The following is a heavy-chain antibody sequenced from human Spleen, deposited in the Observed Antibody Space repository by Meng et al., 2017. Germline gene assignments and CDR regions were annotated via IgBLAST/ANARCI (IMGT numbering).Heavy chain of an antibody. CDR3: ARDVTSENWFDP. CDR1: GFSFIDYH. J-gene: IGHJ5*02. D-gene: IGHD5-18*01. Sequence: QVQLVQSGAEVKKPGASVKVSCKASGFSFIDYHLHWVRQAPGQGLEWMGWVNPKTGSTNFAQKFQGRVIMTSDTSINTAYMELDRLRSDDTAVYYCARDVTSENWFDPWGQGTLVTVSS. V-gene: IGHV1-2*02. CDR2: VNPKTGST.